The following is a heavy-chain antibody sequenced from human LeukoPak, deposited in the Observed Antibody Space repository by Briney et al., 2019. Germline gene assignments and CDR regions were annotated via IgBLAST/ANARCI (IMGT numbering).Heavy chain of an antibody. CDR2: INRSGST. D-gene: IGHD2-15*01. CDR1: GGSFSGYY. J-gene: IGHJ4*02. V-gene: IGHV4-34*01. CDR3: ARGLGYCSGGSCYPTMGFDY. Sequence: SETLSLTCAVYGGSFSGYYWCWIPQPPGKGLEWIGEINRSGSTNYNPSLKSRVTISEDTSKNPFSLELSSVTAADTAVYYCARGLGYCSGGSCYPTMGFDYWGQGTLVTVSS.